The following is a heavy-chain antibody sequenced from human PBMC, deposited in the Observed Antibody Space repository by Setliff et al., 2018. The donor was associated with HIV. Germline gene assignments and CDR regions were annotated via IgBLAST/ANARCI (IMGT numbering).Heavy chain of an antibody. V-gene: IGHV4-39*01. J-gene: IGHJ6*03. CDR3: ARVDCSSTSCYRDYYYYMDV. CDR2: IYYSGST. Sequence: SETLSLTCNVSGGSISSSSYYWGWIRQPPGKGLEWIGSIYYSGSTYYNPSLKSRVTISVDTSKNQFSLKLSSVTAADTAVYYCARVDCSSTSCYRDYYYYMDVWGKGTTVTVTS. D-gene: IGHD2-2*01. CDR1: GGSISSSSYY.